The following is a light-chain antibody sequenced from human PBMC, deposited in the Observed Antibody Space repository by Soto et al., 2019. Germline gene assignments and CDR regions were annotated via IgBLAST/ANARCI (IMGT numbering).Light chain of an antibody. V-gene: IGKV3-15*01. CDR2: GAS. Sequence: EIVMTQSPATLSVSPGERATLSCRASQSVSSNLAWYQQKPGQAPRLLIYGASTRATGIPARFSGSGSGTEFTLTISSLQSEDIGVYYCMQALQTPTFGGGTKVDIK. J-gene: IGKJ4*01. CDR3: MQALQTPT. CDR1: QSVSSN.